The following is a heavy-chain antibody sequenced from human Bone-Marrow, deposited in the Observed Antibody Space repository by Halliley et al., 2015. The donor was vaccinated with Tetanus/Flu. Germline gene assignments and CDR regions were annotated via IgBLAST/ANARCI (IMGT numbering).Heavy chain of an antibody. J-gene: IGHJ4*02. Sequence: QLVQSGAEVKKPGESLKISCKGSGYDFPKNWIAWVRQMPGRGLEWMGIIYPADSDTSYSPSFEGQVTMSADKSISTAYLRWSTLKASDTAMYYCLRRRGGAWYFDFWGQGTLVTVSS. CDR3: LRRRGGAWYFDF. CDR1: GYDFPKNW. CDR2: IYPADSDT. D-gene: IGHD6-19*01. V-gene: IGHV5-51*01.